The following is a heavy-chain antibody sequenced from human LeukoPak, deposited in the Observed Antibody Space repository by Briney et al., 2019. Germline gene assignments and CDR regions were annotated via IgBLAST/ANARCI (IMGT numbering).Heavy chain of an antibody. D-gene: IGHD6-13*01. CDR2: MNPNSGNT. CDR3: ARGHSSSSDWFDP. V-gene: IGHV1-8*03. CDR1: GYTFTSYD. J-gene: IGHJ5*02. Sequence: ASVKVSCKASGYTFTSYDINWVRQATGQGLEWMGWMNPNSGNTGYAQKFQGRVSITRNTSISTAYMELSSLRPEDTAVYYCARGHSSSSDWFDPWGQGTLVTVSS.